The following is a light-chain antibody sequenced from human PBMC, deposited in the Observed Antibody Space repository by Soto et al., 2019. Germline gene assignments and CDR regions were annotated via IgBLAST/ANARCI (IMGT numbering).Light chain of an antibody. J-gene: IGKJ4*02. CDR1: RSVSSY. CDR3: QHHNYWPPRLT. CDR2: DAS. V-gene: IGKV3-11*01. Sequence: EIVLTQSPATLSLSPGERATLSCGASRSVSSYLAWYQQKPGQAPRLLLYDASYRATGIPARFSGSGSGTDFTLTIGSLEPEDFAVYYCQHHNYWPPRLTFGGGTKVEIK.